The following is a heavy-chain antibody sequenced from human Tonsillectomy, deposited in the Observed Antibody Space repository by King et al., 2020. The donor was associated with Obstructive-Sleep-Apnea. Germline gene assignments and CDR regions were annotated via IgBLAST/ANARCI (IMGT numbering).Heavy chain of an antibody. CDR1: GGSISSYY. CDR3: ARLGGNNLPFDI. CDR2: INYSWST. D-gene: IGHD5-24*01. J-gene: IGHJ4*02. Sequence: QLQESGPGLVKPSETLSLTCTVSGGSISSYYWSWIRQPPGKGLEWIGYINYSWSTNYNPSLKSRITISVDTSQNQFSLRLSSVTAADTAVYYCARLGGNNLPFDIWGQGTLVTVSS. V-gene: IGHV4-59*08.